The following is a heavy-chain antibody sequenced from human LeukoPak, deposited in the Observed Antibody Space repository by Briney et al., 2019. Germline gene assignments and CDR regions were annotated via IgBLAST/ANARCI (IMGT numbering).Heavy chain of an antibody. Sequence: GGSLRLSCAASGFTFSSYGMPWVRQAPGKGLEWVAFIRYDGSNKYYADSVKGRFTISRDNSKNTLYLQMNSLRAEDTAVYYCAKDRGVTTPYYFDYWGQGTLVTVSS. CDR1: GFTFSSYG. CDR3: AKDRGVTTPYYFDY. CDR2: IRYDGSNK. D-gene: IGHD4-17*01. V-gene: IGHV3-30*02. J-gene: IGHJ4*02.